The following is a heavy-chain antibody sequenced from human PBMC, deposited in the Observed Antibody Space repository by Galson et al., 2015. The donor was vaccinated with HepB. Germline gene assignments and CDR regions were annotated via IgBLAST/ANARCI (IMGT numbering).Heavy chain of an antibody. D-gene: IGHD6-19*01. CDR3: AKDSSGWSHFDS. CDR2: ISWNSGNI. CDR1: GFTFDDYA. Sequence: SLRLSCAASGFTFDDYAMHWVRQAPGKGLEWVSGISWNSGNIHYADSVKGRFTISRDNAKNSLSLEMNSLRAEDTALYCCAKDSSGWSHFDSWGQGTVVAVSS. J-gene: IGHJ4*02. V-gene: IGHV3-9*01.